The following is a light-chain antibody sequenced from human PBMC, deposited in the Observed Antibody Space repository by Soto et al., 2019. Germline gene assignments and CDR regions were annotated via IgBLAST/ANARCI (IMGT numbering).Light chain of an antibody. CDR2: DVS. J-gene: IGLJ1*01. Sequence: QSALTQPASVSGSPGQSITISCTGTSSDVGGYNYVSWYQQHPGKAPKLMIYDVSNRPSGVSNRFSGSKSGNTASLTISGLQAEDEADYYCSSYTSRSTPFSLGPGTKVTVL. V-gene: IGLV2-14*01. CDR1: SSDVGGYNY. CDR3: SSYTSRSTPFS.